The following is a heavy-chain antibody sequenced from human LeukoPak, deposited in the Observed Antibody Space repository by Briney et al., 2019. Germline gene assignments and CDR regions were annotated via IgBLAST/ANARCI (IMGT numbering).Heavy chain of an antibody. V-gene: IGHV1-18*01. CDR3: ARDLPFEGVLEWLLEY. J-gene: IGHJ1*01. D-gene: IGHD3-3*01. CDR2: ISNFDAKT. CDR1: GYTFTNYG. Sequence: ASVKVSCKASGYTFTNYGVSWVRQAPGQGLEWIGWISNFDAKTNYAQKFDGRVTMTTDSSTSIAYLELIRLKSDDTAVYYCARDLPFEGVLEWLLEYWGQGTLVTVSS.